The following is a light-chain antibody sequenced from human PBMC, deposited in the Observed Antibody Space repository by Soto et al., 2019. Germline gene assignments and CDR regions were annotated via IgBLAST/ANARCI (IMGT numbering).Light chain of an antibody. V-gene: IGLV2-23*01. J-gene: IGLJ2*01. CDR1: SSDVGSYNL. Sequence: QSALTQPASVSGSPGQSIPISCTGTSSDVGSYNLVSWYQQHPGKAPKLMIYEGSKRPSGVSNRFSGSKSGNTASLTISGLQAEDEADYYCCSYAGGVVFGGGTKVTVL. CDR3: CSYAGGVV. CDR2: EGS.